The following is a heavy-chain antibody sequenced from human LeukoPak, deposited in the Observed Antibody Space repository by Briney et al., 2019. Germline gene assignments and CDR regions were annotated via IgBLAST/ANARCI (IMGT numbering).Heavy chain of an antibody. D-gene: IGHD3-9*01. Sequence: PAGSLRLSCAASGFTFSSYGMHWVRQAPGKGLEWVAFIRYDGSNKYYADSVKGRFTISRDNSKNTLYLQMNSLRAEDTAVYYCAKEALTPFDYWGQGTLVTVSS. J-gene: IGHJ4*02. CDR1: GFTFSSYG. V-gene: IGHV3-30*02. CDR2: IRYDGSNK. CDR3: AKEALTPFDY.